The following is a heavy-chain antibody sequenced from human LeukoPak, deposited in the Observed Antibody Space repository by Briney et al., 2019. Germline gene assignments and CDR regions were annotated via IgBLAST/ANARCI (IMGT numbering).Heavy chain of an antibody. V-gene: IGHV4-61*02. CDR3: ASQSASYSSIYY. CDR1: GGSISSGSYY. D-gene: IGHD6-13*01. J-gene: IGHJ4*02. Sequence: PSQTLSLTCTVSGGSISSGSYYWSWIRQPAGNGLEWIGRIYTSGSTNYNPSLKSRVTISVDTSKNQFSLKLSSVTAADTAVYYCASQSASYSSIYYWGQGTLVTVSS. CDR2: IYTSGST.